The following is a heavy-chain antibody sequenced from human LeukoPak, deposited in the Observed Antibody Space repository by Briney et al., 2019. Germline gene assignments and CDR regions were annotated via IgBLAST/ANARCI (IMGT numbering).Heavy chain of an antibody. V-gene: IGHV3-48*03. D-gene: IGHD6-13*01. Sequence: GGSLRLSCAASGFTFSSYEMNWVRQAPGKGLEWVSYISSSGSTIYYADSVKGRFTVSRDNAKNTLYLQMNSLRAEDTAVYHCARAYDSSFPHYYYMDVWGKGTTVTISS. CDR2: ISSSGSTI. J-gene: IGHJ6*03. CDR1: GFTFSSYE. CDR3: ARAYDSSFPHYYYMDV.